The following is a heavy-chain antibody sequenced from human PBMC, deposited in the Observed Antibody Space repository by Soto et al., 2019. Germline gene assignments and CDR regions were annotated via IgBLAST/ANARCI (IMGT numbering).Heavy chain of an antibody. D-gene: IGHD3-10*01. V-gene: IGHV1-2*04. CDR3: ARAHYYGSGSYYNDYYYYGMDV. Sequence: ASVKVSCKASGYTFTGYYMHWVRQAPGQGLEWMGWINPNSGGTNYAQKFQGWVTISVDTSKNQFSLKLSSVTAADTAVYHCARAHYYGSGSYYNDYYYYGMDVWGQGTTVTVSS. J-gene: IGHJ6*02. CDR1: GYTFTGYY. CDR2: INPNSGGT.